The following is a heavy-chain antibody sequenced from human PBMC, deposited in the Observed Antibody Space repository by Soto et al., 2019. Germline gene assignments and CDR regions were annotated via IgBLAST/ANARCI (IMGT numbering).Heavy chain of an antibody. CDR1: GFTFSDYA. CDR3: AKGGRQWLVTSDFNY. D-gene: IGHD6-19*01. V-gene: IGHV3-30*18. CDR2: VSHDGRNT. Sequence: VQLVESGGGVVQPGRSLRLSCAASGFTFSDYAMHWVRQAPGKGLEWVAVVSHDGRNTHYADSVKGRFTISRDSSKNTFFLEMTGLRAEDTAVYYCAKGGRQWLVTSDFNYWGQGALVTVSS. J-gene: IGHJ4*02.